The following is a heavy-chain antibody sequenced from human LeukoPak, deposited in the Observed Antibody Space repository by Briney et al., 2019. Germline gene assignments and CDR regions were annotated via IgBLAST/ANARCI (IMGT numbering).Heavy chain of an antibody. CDR1: GFTFSSYG. CDR2: IWYDGSNK. Sequence: GRSLRLSCAASGFTFSSYGMHWVRQAPGKGLEWVAVIWYDGSNKYYADSVKGRFTISRDNSENTLYLQMNSLRAEDTAVYYCARGPGGIAAAGTDYWGQGTLVTVSS. D-gene: IGHD6-13*01. V-gene: IGHV3-33*01. J-gene: IGHJ4*02. CDR3: ARGPGGIAAAGTDY.